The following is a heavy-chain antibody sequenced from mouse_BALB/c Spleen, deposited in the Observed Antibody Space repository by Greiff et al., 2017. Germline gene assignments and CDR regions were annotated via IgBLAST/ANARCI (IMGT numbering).Heavy chain of an antibody. V-gene: IGHV1-7*01. CDR3: ARDGFDY. CDR1: GYTFTSYW. CDR2: INPSTGYT. Sequence: VQLQQSGAKLAKPGASVKMSCKASGYTFTSYWMHWVKQRPGQGLEWIGYINPSTGYTEYNQKFKDKATLTADKSSSTAYMQLSSLTSEDSAVYYCARDGFDYWGQGTTLTVSS. J-gene: IGHJ2*01.